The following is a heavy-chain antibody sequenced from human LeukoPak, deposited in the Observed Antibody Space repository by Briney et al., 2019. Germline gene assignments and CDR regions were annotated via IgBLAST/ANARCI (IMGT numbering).Heavy chain of an antibody. J-gene: IGHJ4*02. CDR1: GGTFSSYA. CDR3: ARDLVAVAGHEYFDY. V-gene: IGHV1-69*04. Sequence: SVKVSCKASGGTFSSYAISWVRQAPGQGLEWMGRIIPILGIANYAQKFQGRVTITADKSTSTAYMELSSLRSEDTAVYYCARDLVAVAGHEYFDYWGQGTLVTVSS. CDR2: IIPILGIA. D-gene: IGHD6-19*01.